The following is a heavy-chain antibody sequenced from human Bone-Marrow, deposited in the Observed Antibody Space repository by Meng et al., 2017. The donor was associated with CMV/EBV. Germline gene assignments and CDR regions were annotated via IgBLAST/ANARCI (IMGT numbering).Heavy chain of an antibody. Sequence: LRLSCALSGDSVSSNSAAWNWIRQSPSRGLEWLGRTYYRSKWYNDYAVSVKSRITINPDTSKNQFSLQLNSVTPEDTAVYYCARERFDHGSGSYGYYYYGMDVWGQGTTVTVSS. CDR2: TYYRSKWYN. CDR3: ARERFDHGSGSYGYYYYGMDV. CDR1: GDSVSSNSAA. J-gene: IGHJ6*02. D-gene: IGHD3-10*01. V-gene: IGHV6-1*01.